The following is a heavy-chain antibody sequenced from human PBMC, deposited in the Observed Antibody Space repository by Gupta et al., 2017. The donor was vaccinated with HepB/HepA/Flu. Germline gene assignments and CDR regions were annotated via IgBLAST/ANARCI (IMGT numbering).Heavy chain of an antibody. CDR2: IIPILGIA. D-gene: IGHD3-3*01. Sequence: KASGGTFSSYAISWVRQAPGQGLEWMGRIIPILGIANYAQKFQGRVTITADKSTSTAYMELSSLRSEDTAVYYCARDPLEAPIFGGYYYYGMDVWGQGTTVTVSS. CDR3: ARDPLEAPIFGGYYYYGMDV. CDR1: GGTFSSYA. J-gene: IGHJ6*02. V-gene: IGHV1-69*04.